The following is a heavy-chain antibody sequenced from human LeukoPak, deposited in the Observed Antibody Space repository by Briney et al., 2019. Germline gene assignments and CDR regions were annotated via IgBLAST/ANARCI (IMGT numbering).Heavy chain of an antibody. D-gene: IGHD3-10*01. CDR3: TRGASYYDY. J-gene: IGHJ4*02. CDR1: GFTFSSYA. CDR2: IHPGDNT. Sequence: GGSLRLSCAASGFTFSSYAMSWVRQAPGKGLEWVSGIHPGDNTYYADSVKGRFTISRDNSKNTLYLQMNSLRAEDTAVYYCTRGASYYDYWGQGTLVTVSS. V-gene: IGHV3-53*01.